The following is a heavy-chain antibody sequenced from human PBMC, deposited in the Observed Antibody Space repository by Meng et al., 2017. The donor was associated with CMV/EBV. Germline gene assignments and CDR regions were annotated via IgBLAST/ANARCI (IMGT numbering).Heavy chain of an antibody. Sequence: SLRLSCAASGFTFSSYAMHWVRQAPGKGLEWVAVISYDGSNKYYADSVKGRFTISRDNSKNTLYLQMNSLGAEDTAVYYCARDYDFWGQGTLVTVSS. CDR1: GFTFSSYA. J-gene: IGHJ4*02. CDR2: ISYDGSNK. V-gene: IGHV3-30*04. CDR3: ARDYDF. D-gene: IGHD3-3*01.